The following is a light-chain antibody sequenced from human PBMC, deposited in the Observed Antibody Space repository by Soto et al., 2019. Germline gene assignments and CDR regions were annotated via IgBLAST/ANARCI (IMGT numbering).Light chain of an antibody. CDR1: QTISSW. CDR2: KAS. J-gene: IGKJ1*01. CDR3: QHYNSYSEA. Sequence: DMQITRSPSALSWSVGYRVTITCRASQTISSWLAWYQQKPGKAPKLLIYKASTLKSGVPSRFSGSGSGTEFTLTISSLQPDDFATYYCQHYNSYSEAFGQGTKVDIK. V-gene: IGKV1-5*03.